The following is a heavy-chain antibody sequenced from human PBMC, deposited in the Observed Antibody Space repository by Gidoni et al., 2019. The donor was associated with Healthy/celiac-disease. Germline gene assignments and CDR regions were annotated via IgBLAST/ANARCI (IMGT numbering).Heavy chain of an antibody. Sequence: QVHLQQWVAGLLNPSETLSLTCAVYGGSFIGYFWSWIRQPPAQGMEWIGEINHSGSTNYNPSLKSRVTISVDTSKNQFSLKLSSVTAADTAVYYCARGWGHIVVVTATPGAFDIWGQGTMVTVSS. CDR3: ARGWGHIVVVTATPGAFDI. V-gene: IGHV4-34*01. CDR2: INHSGST. CDR1: GGSFIGYF. J-gene: IGHJ3*02. D-gene: IGHD2-21*02.